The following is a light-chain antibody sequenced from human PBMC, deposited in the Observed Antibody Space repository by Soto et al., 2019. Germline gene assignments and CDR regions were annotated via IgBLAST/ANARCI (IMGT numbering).Light chain of an antibody. V-gene: IGKV2-28*01. CDR2: LGS. J-gene: IGKJ2*01. CDR3: MQDLHTPRT. Sequence: DIVMTQSPLSLPVTPGEPASISCRSSQSLRHSNGYNYLDWYLQKPGQSPQLLIYLGSNRASGVPDRFSGSGSGTDFTLKISRVEAEDVGVYYCMQDLHTPRTVGQGPKLEIK. CDR1: QSLRHSNGYNY.